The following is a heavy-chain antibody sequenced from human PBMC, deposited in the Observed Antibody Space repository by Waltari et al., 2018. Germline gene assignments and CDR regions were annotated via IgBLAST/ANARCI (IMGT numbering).Heavy chain of an antibody. CDR3: ARSHVQQTWLQFNWFDP. Sequence: QVQLVQSGSELKKPGASVKVSCKASGYTFTSYAMNWVRQAPGQGLEWMGWINTNTGNPTYAQGFTGRFVFSLDTSVSTAYLQISSLKAEDTAVYYCARSHVQQTWLQFNWFDPWGQGTLVTVSS. J-gene: IGHJ5*02. V-gene: IGHV7-4-1*02. CDR2: INTNTGNP. D-gene: IGHD5-12*01. CDR1: GYTFTSYA.